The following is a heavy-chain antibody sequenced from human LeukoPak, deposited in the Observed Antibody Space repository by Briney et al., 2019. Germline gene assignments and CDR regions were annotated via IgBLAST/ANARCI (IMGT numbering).Heavy chain of an antibody. V-gene: IGHV3-21*01. D-gene: IGHD7-27*01. J-gene: IGHJ6*03. CDR2: ISSSSSYI. CDR3: ARDGTGDTYYYYYMDV. Sequence: GGSLRLSCAASGFTFSSYSMNWVRQAPGKGLEWVSSISSSSSYIYYADSVKGRFTISRDNAKNSLYLQMNSLRAEDTAVYYCARDGTGDTYYYYYMDVWGKGTTVTVSS. CDR1: GFTFSSYS.